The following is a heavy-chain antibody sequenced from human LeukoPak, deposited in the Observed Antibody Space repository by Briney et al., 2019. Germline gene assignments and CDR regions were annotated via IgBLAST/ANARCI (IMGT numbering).Heavy chain of an antibody. V-gene: IGHV3-74*01. CDR2: ISSDGTYT. CDR3: ARGPRWGSSSWYNWFDP. J-gene: IGHJ5*02. D-gene: IGHD6-13*01. CDR1: GFTFSSHL. Sequence: PGGSLRLSCAASGFTFSSHLMHWVRQAPGKGLVWVSRISSDGTYTNYADSVRGRFTISRDNAKNTLCLQMNSLRAEDTAVYYCARGPRWGSSSWYNWFDPWGQGTLVTVSS.